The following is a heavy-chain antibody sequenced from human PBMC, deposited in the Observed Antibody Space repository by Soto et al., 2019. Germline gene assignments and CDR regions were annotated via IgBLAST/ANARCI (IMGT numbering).Heavy chain of an antibody. Sequence: QVHLVQSGAEVKKPGSSVKVSCKASGGNFSSFAISWVRRAPGQGLEYMGGIIPMFGTTNYAQKFRGRVTVIADESTSTVHLDLSSLRFDDTAVYYCARASGRGWYNWFDPWGQGTLVTVSS. CDR3: ARASGRGWYNWFDP. CDR1: GGNFSSFA. J-gene: IGHJ5*02. V-gene: IGHV1-69*01. D-gene: IGHD6-19*01. CDR2: IIPMFGTT.